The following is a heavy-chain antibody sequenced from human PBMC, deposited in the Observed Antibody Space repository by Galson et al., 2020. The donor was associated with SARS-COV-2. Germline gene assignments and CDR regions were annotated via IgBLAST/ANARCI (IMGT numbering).Heavy chain of an antibody. D-gene: IGHD1-1*01. CDR3: ARNCGTGTTGCDY. V-gene: IGHV6-1*01. J-gene: IGHJ4*02. CDR1: GDTISSDIAA. Sequence: SQTLSLTCAIPGDTISSDIAAWNWIRQSPSRGLEWLGRTFFRSKWYSGYAESVRSRITINPDTSKNQFSLQLTSVTPEDTAVYYCARNCGTGTTGCDYWGQGTLVTVSS. CDR2: TFFRSKWYS.